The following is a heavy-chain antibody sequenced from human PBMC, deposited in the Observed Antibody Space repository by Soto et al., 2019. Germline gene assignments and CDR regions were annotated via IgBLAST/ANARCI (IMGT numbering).Heavy chain of an antibody. J-gene: IGHJ4*02. Sequence: PGGSLRLSCAASGFTFSNAWMSWVRQAPGKGLKWVGRIKSKTDGGTTDYAAPVKGRFTISRDDSKNTLYLQMNSLDTEDTAVYYCTTRRYYDTSATDYWGQGTLVTVSS. D-gene: IGHD3-22*01. CDR2: IKSKTDGGTT. CDR1: GFTFSNAW. V-gene: IGHV3-15*01. CDR3: TTRRYYDTSATDY.